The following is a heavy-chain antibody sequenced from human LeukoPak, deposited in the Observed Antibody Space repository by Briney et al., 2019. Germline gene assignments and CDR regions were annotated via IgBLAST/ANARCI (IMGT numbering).Heavy chain of an antibody. CDR2: MTPESGNS. Sequence: ASVKVSCKASGYTFTDENIIWVRQAPGQGLEWMAWMTPESGNSGHVQKFEDRTTLTSDNSINTAYMELRSLTSDDTAVYYCAREAAVSGNTEFDYWGQGTLVTVSS. V-gene: IGHV1-8*01. D-gene: IGHD6-13*01. CDR3: AREAAVSGNTEFDY. CDR1: GYTFTDEN. J-gene: IGHJ4*02.